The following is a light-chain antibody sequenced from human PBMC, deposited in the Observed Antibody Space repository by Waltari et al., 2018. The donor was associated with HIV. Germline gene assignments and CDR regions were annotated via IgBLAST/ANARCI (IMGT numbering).Light chain of an antibody. V-gene: IGLV1-44*01. CDR1: SSNIGSNT. CDR3: AAWDDSLNGHVV. CDR2: SNN. J-gene: IGLJ2*01. Sequence: VLTQPPSASGTPGQRVTISCSGSSSNIGSNTVNWYQQLPGTAPKLLIYSNNQRPSGVPDRFSGSKSGTSASLAISGLQSEDEADYYCAAWDDSLNGHVVFGGGTKLTVL.